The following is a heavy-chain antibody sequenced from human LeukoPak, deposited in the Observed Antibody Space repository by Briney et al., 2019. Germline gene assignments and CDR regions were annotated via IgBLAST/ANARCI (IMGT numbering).Heavy chain of an antibody. CDR2: ISPNSGAT. V-gene: IGHV1-2*06. CDR1: GYTFTGYY. J-gene: IGHJ2*01. Sequence: GASVKVSCKTSGYTFTGYYMHWVRQPPGQGLEWMGRISPNSGATNYAQKFQGRVTMTEDTSISTAYMELTSLRSDDTAVYFCARSLTGNFWYFDLWGRGTLVSVSS. D-gene: IGHD7-27*01. CDR3: ARSLTGNFWYFDL.